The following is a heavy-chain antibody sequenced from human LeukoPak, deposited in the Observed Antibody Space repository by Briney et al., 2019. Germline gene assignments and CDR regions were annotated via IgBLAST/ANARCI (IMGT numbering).Heavy chain of an antibody. CDR3: ARDRGDGYNDDAFDI. Sequence: SEALSLTCTGPGGSISSGRYYWSWIRQPAGKGLEWIGRIYTSGSTNYNPSLKRRVTISVDPSKNQFSLKLSSVTAADTVVYYCARDRGDGYNDDAFDIWGQGTMVTVSS. D-gene: IGHD5-24*01. V-gene: IGHV4-61*02. J-gene: IGHJ3*02. CDR1: GGSISSGRYY. CDR2: IYTSGST.